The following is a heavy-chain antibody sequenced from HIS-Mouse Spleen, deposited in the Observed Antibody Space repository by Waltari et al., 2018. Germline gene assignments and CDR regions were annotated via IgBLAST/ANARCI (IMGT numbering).Heavy chain of an antibody. CDR1: GDTFTSYD. Sequence: QVQLVQSGAEVKKPGASVKASSKASGDTFTSYDNNWVRQATGQGLEWMGWMNPNSGNTGYAQKFQGRVTMTRNTSISTAYMELSSLRSEDTAVYYCARGHDYSNYFDYWGQGTLVTVSS. CDR2: MNPNSGNT. CDR3: ARGHDYSNYFDY. D-gene: IGHD4-4*01. V-gene: IGHV1-8*01. J-gene: IGHJ4*02.